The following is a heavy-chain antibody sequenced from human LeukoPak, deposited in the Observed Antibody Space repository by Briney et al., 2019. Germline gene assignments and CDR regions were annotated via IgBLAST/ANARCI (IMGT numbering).Heavy chain of an antibody. CDR1: GYTFTGYY. V-gene: IGHV1-18*04. CDR2: ISAYNGNT. D-gene: IGHD1-1*01. Sequence: ASVKVSCKASGYTFTGYYLHWVRQAPGQGLEWMGWISAYNGNTNYAQKLQGRVTMTTDTSTSTAYMELRSLRSDDTAVYYCARDRPTGTTLYYYYGMDVWGQGTTVTVSS. J-gene: IGHJ6*02. CDR3: ARDRPTGTTLYYYYGMDV.